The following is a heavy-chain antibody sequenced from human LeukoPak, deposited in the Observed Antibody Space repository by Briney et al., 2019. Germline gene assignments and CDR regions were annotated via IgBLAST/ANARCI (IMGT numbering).Heavy chain of an antibody. CDR1: GFTFSSYW. CDR3: ARDYSSMAFDI. V-gene: IGHV3-7*01. CDR2: IKEDGSDK. J-gene: IGHJ3*02. D-gene: IGHD4-11*01. Sequence: GGSLRLSCGASGFTFSSYWMTWVRQAPGGGLEWVANIKEDGSDKYYVDSVKGRFTISRDNAKNSLYLQMNSLRAEDTAVYYCARDYSSMAFDIWGQGTMVTVSS.